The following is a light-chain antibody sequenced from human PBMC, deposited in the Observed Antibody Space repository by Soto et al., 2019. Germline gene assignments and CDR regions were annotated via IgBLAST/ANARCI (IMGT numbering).Light chain of an antibody. J-gene: IGLJ2*01. CDR1: SSDVGGYNY. V-gene: IGLV2-14*01. CDR3: SSYTGSSTLVV. CDR2: EVS. Sequence: QSALTQPVSVSGSPGQSITISCTGTSSDVGGYNYVSWYQQHPGKAPKLMIYEVSNRPSGVSNRFSGSKSGNTASLTISGLQAEDEADYYCSSYTGSSTLVVFGGGTKLTVL.